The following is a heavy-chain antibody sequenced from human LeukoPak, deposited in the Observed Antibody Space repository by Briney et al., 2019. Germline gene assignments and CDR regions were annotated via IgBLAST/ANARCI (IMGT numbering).Heavy chain of an antibody. CDR2: IIPILGIA. CDR1: GGTFSSYA. V-gene: IGHV1-69*04. CDR3: ARGYSTYYYGSGSPNCFDP. J-gene: IGHJ5*02. Sequence: ASVKVSCKASGGTFSSYASSWVRQPPGQGLEWMGRIIPILGIANYAQKFQGRVMITEDQSTSPAYIELSRLRSEDTAVYYCARGYSTYYYGSGSPNCFDPWRQGSLVPVSS. D-gene: IGHD3-10*01.